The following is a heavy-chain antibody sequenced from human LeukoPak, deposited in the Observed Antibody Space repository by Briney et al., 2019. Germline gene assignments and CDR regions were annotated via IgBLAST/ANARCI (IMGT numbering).Heavy chain of an antibody. Sequence: SSETLSLTCTVSGGSISSYYWSWIRQPPGKGLEWIGYIYYSGSTNYNPSLKSRVTISVDTSKNQFSLKLSSVTAADTAVYYCARDLGIAVAGYFDYWGQGTLVTVSS. CDR1: GGSISSYY. D-gene: IGHD6-19*01. CDR2: IYYSGST. V-gene: IGHV4-59*01. CDR3: ARDLGIAVAGYFDY. J-gene: IGHJ4*02.